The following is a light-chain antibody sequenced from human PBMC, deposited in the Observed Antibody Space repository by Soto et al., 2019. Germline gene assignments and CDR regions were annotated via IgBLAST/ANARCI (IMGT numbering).Light chain of an antibody. J-gene: IGLJ1*01. Sequence: QSALAQPASVSGSPAQSITTSCTGTSSDVGNYKYVSWYQQHPGKAPKLMIYEVSNRPSGVSNRFSGSKSGNTASLTISGLQAEDETDYYCFSYTSSGTYVFGTGTKVTVL. CDR1: SSDVGNYKY. CDR2: EVS. CDR3: FSYTSSGTYV. V-gene: IGLV2-14*01.